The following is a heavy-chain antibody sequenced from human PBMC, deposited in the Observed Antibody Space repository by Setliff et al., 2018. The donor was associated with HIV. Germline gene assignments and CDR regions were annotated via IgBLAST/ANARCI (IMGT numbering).Heavy chain of an antibody. Sequence: SETLSLTCTVSGDSISSGNFFWSWIRQSPGKGLEWIGYVYFSGSATHNPSLRSPVSISVDTSKNQFYLTLSSVTAADTAVYYCARGRVFCNGDSCYHFDFWGQGILVTVSS. CDR1: GDSISSGNFF. D-gene: IGHD2-15*01. CDR2: VYFSGSA. V-gene: IGHV4-30-4*01. J-gene: IGHJ4*02. CDR3: ARGRVFCNGDSCYHFDF.